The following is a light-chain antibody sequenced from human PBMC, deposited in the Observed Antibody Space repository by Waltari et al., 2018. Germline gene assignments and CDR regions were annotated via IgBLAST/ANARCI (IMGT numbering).Light chain of an antibody. CDR1: QRISSW. CDR2: KAS. V-gene: IGKV1-5*03. CDR3: QQYNSYLT. J-gene: IGKJ4*01. Sequence: DIQMTQSPSTLSASVGASVTITCRASQRISSWLAWYQPKPGKAPKLLLYKASSLESGVPSRFSGSGSGTEFTLTISSLQPDDFATYYCQQYNSYLTFGGGTKVEIK.